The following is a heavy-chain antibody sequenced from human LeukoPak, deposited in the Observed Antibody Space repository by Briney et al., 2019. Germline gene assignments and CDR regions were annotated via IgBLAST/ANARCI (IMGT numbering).Heavy chain of an antibody. J-gene: IGHJ6*03. CDR3: ARSYYYYYMDV. CDR2: ISSSGSTI. V-gene: IGHV3-11*04. CDR1: GGSFSGYY. Sequence: LSLTCAVYGGSFSGYYWSWIRQPPGKGLEWVSYISSSGSTIYYADSVKGRFTISRDNAKNSLYLQMNSLRAEDTAVYYCARSYYYYYMDVWGKGTTVTVSS.